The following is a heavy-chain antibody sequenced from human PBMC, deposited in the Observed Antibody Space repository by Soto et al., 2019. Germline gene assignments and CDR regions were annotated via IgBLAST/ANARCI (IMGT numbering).Heavy chain of an antibody. V-gene: IGHV4-4*02. CDR3: ARDTGWGLGY. D-gene: IGHD6-19*01. CDR2: IYYSGGT. J-gene: IGHJ4*02. CDR1: GDSINSNYC. Sequence: QVQLQESGPGLVRPSGTLSLTCAVSGDSINSNYCWTWVRQPPGKGLEWIAEIYYSGGTSYNPSLRGRVRISMDKSKNQFSLNLTSVTAADTAMYYGARDTGWGLGYWGQGTLVTVSS.